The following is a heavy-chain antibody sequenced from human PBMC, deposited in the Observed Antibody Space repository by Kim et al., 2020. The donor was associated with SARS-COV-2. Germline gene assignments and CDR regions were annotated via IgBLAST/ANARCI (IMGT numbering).Heavy chain of an antibody. D-gene: IGHD4-17*01. Sequence: GASLRLSCAASGFTFSDYWMYWVRQAPGKGLEWVANIKKDGSERYYVDSVKGRFTISRDNAKSSLFLQMDSLRVEDTAVYYCARGRFGDYKWGQGTLVTVSS. CDR3: ARGRFGDYK. CDR1: GFTFSDYW. V-gene: IGHV3-7*03. J-gene: IGHJ4*02. CDR2: IKKDGSER.